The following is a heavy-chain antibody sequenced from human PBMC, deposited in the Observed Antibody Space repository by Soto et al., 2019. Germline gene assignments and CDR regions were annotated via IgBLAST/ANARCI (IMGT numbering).Heavy chain of an antibody. CDR3: VRQGFGALHGLVDV. CDR1: GGSISSGGYS. J-gene: IGHJ6*02. Sequence: SETLSLTCTVSGGSISSGGYSWSWIRQPPGKGLEWIGYIYHGESTYYNPSLKSRVTISVDRSKNQFSLKLSSVTAADTAVYYCVRQGFGALHGLVDVWGQGTTVTVSS. V-gene: IGHV4-30-2*01. D-gene: IGHD3-10*01. CDR2: IYHGEST.